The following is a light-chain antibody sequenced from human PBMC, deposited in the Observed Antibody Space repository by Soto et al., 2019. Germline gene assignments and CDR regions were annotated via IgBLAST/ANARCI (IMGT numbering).Light chain of an antibody. V-gene: IGKV3-15*01. CDR1: QSVSSN. CDR3: QQYNKWLWT. CDR2: GAS. Sequence: EIVMTQAPATLSVSPGERATLSCRASQSVSSNLAWYQQKPGQTPRLLIYGASTRATGTPARFSGSGSGTEFILTISSLQSEDFATCYCQQYNKWLWTFGQGTKVEI. J-gene: IGKJ1*01.